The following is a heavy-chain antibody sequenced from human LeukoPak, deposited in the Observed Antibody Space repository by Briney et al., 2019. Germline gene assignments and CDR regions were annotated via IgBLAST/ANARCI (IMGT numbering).Heavy chain of an antibody. Sequence: PSETLSLTCTVSGVSISSSNSYWGWIRQPPGKGLEWIGSIYYSGNTYYNASLKSQVSISIDTSKNQFSLRLTSVTAADTAVYYCARDRWGYSYGGDWGQGTLVTVSS. V-gene: IGHV4-39*02. CDR2: IYYSGNT. CDR3: ARDRWGYSYGGD. J-gene: IGHJ4*02. CDR1: GVSISSSNSY. D-gene: IGHD5-18*01.